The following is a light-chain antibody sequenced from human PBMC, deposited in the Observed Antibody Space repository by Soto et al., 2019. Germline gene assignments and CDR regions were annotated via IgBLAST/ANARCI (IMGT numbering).Light chain of an antibody. CDR3: GTWDSRLSAVV. J-gene: IGLJ2*01. CDR1: SSNIGNNY. Sequence: QSVLTQPPSVSAAPGQKVTISCSGSSSNIGNNYVSWYQQLPGTAPKLLIYDNNKRPSGIPDRFSGSKSGTSATLGITGLQTGDEADYYCGTWDSRLSAVVFGGGTHLTVL. V-gene: IGLV1-51*01. CDR2: DNN.